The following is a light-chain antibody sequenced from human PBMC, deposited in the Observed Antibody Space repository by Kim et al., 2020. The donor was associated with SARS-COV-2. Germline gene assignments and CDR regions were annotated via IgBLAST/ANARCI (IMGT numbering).Light chain of an antibody. CDR3: AAWDYTLNGWV. CDR1: NSNIGGNT. V-gene: IGLV1-44*01. J-gene: IGLJ3*02. Sequence: ELTQPPSASGTPGQRVTISCSGSNSNIGGNTVNWYQQLPGTAPKLLIYSNNQRPSGVPDRFSGSRSGTAASLAISGLESEDEADYYCAAWDYTLNGWVFGGGTKLTVL. CDR2: SNN.